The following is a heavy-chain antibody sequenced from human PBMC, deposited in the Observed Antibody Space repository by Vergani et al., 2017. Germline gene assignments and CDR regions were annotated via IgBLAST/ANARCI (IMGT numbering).Heavy chain of an antibody. J-gene: IGHJ4*02. V-gene: IGHV3-33*01. D-gene: IGHD2-2*02. CDR1: GFTFSSYG. CDR2: IWYDGSNT. Sequence: QVQLVESGGGVVQPGRSLRLSCAASGFTFSSYGMHWVRQAPGKGLEWVAVIWYDGSNTYYADSVKGRFTISRDNSKNTLYLQMNGRRAEDTAVYYCARGRYQLLYDLALHGPLNFDYWGQGTLVTVSS. CDR3: ARGRYQLLYDLALHGPLNFDY.